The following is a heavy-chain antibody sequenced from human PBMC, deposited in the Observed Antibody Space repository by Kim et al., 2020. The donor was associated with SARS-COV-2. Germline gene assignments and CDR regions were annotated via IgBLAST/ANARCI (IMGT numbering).Heavy chain of an antibody. Sequence: ASVKVSCKASGYTFTSYYMHWVRQAPGQGLEWMGIINPGGDTKSYAQKFQGRVAITRDTATSTVYMELSGLTSEDTAVYYCAREEISGHSYFDSWGQGTL. J-gene: IGHJ4*03. D-gene: IGHD2-15*01. V-gene: IGHV1-46*01. CDR3: AREEISGHSYFDS. CDR2: INPGGDTK. CDR1: GYTFTSYY.